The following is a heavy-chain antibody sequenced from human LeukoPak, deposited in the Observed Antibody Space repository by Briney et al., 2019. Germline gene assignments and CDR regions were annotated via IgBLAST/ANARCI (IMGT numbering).Heavy chain of an antibody. V-gene: IGHV4-38-2*02. J-gene: IGHJ4*02. D-gene: IGHD7-27*01. CDR1: GYSISSGYH. Sequence: SETLSLTCVVSGYSISSGYHWGWIRQPPGEGLEWIGSVYRSGTTYYDPSLKSRVTISVDTSKDQISLKVRSVTAADTAMYYCARENWVFDYWGQGILVTVSS. CDR2: VYRSGTT. CDR3: ARENWVFDY.